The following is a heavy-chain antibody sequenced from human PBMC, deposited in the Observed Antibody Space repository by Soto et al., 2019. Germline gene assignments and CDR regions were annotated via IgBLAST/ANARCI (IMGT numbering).Heavy chain of an antibody. CDR2: IYWDDGK. CDR3: AHSHCISDRYYEHYYYYGLDA. V-gene: IGHV2-5*02. D-gene: IGHD6-19*01. J-gene: IGHJ6*02. CDR1: GFSLSTSGVG. Sequence: QITLKESGPTLVKPTQPLTLTCTFSGFSLSTSGVGVAWIRQPPGKALEWLALIYWDDGKRYSPSLKSRINITKETSKDQVILTITNMDRVDTGTYCCAHSHCISDRYYEHYYYYGLDAWGQGTTVTVSS.